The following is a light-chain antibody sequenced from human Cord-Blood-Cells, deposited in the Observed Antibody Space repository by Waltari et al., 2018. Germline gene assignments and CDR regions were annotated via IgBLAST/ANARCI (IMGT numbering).Light chain of an antibody. CDR3: QQYNNWPRT. CDR1: QSVSSN. V-gene: IGKV3-15*01. Sequence: ELVMTQSPATLPVSPGERATLSCRASQSVSSNLAWYQQKPGQAPRLLIYGASTRATGIPARFSGSGSGTEFTLTISSLQSEDFPVYYCQQYNNWPRTFGQGTKVEIK. J-gene: IGKJ1*01. CDR2: GAS.